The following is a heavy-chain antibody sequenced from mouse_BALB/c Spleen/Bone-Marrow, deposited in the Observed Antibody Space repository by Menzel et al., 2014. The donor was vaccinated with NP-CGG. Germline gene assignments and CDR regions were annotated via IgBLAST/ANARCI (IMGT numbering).Heavy chain of an antibody. CDR3: ARVPTYPGYDGDDAYYFNL. V-gene: IGHV5-6-5*01. Sequence: LKESGGGLVTPGTPLTLTCTVSGFSLSSYNMGWVRQAPGKGLEYIGIINTGGSTYYASWAKGRFTISRTSTTVDLKMTSLTTEDTATYFCARVPTYPGYDGDDAYYFNLWGQGTLVTVSS. CDR2: INTGGST. CDR1: GFSLSSYN. D-gene: IGHD2-3*01. J-gene: IGHJ2*01.